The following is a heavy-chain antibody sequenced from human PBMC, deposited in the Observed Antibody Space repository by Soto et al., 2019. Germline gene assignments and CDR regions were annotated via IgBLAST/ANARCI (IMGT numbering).Heavy chain of an antibody. Sequence: QVHLVESGAEVKKPGASVKVSCKASGYTFTSYGITWVRQAPGQGLEWMGWISAHNGNTDYAQKLQGRVIVTRDTSTSTAYMELRSLRSDDTAVYYCARGRYGDYWGQGALVTVSS. CDR3: ARGRYGDY. V-gene: IGHV1-18*01. CDR1: GYTFTSYG. J-gene: IGHJ4*02. CDR2: ISAHNGNT. D-gene: IGHD1-1*01.